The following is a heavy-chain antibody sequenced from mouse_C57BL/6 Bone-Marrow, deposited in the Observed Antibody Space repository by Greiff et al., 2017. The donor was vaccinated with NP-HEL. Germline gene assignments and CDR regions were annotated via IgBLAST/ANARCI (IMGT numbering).Heavy chain of an antibody. Sequence: QVQLQQSGAELARPGASVKLSCKASGYTFTSYTMHWVKQRPGQGLEWIGYINPSSGYTKYNQKFKDKATLTVDKSSSTAYMQLSSLTSEDSAVYYCARRGLGLRHWYFDVWGTGTTVTVSS. CDR3: ARRGLGLRHWYFDV. V-gene: IGHV1-4*01. CDR2: INPSSGYT. D-gene: IGHD2-2*01. J-gene: IGHJ1*03. CDR1: GYTFTSYT.